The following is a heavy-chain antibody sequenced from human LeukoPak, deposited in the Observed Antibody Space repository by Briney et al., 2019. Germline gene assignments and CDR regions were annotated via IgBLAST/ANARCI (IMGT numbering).Heavy chain of an antibody. V-gene: IGHV3-21*01. D-gene: IGHD3-16*01. CDR3: ARDVSYDYIWGPGY. Sequence: GGSLRLSCAASGFTFSSYSMNWVRQAPGKGLEWVSSISSSSSYIYYADSVKGRFTISRDNAKNSLYLQMNSLRAEGTAVYYCARDVSYDYIWGPGYWGQGTLVTVSS. CDR2: ISSSSSYI. J-gene: IGHJ4*02. CDR1: GFTFSSYS.